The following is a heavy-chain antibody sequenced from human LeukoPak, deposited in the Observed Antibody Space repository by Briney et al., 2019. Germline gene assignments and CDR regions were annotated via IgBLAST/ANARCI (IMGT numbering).Heavy chain of an antibody. CDR2: ISGSSSYI. CDR3: ARHRTASDY. CDR1: GFTFSSYN. Sequence: GGSLRLSCTSSGFTFSSYNMNWVRQAPGKGLEWVSSISGSSSYIYYADSVKGRFTISRDNAKNSLYLQMNSLRAEDTALYYCARHRTASDYWGQGTLVTVSS. D-gene: IGHD3-16*02. J-gene: IGHJ4*02. V-gene: IGHV3-21*01.